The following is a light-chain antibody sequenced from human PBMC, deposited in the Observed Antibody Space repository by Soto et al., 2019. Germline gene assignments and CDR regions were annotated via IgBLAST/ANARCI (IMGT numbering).Light chain of an antibody. CDR1: QSISKN. J-gene: IGKJ2*01. CDR3: QQSYISPYT. CDR2: SAS. V-gene: IGKV1-39*01. Sequence: DVQMTQSPASLSASVGDRVPITCRASQSISKNLNWYQHKVGKAPQLLIYSASDSQAGVPSRFSGSGSGTDFTLIISGLQPEDFATYYCQQSYISPYTFGQGTKVDIK.